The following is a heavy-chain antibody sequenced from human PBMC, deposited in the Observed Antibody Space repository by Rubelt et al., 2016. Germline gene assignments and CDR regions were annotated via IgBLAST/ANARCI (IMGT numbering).Heavy chain of an antibody. Sequence: PGDSVKVSCKASGYTFSSYAIHWVRQAPEQRLEWMGWINAGYGDTRYSPNFQGRLTITRDTSATTAYMELSSLRSEDTAVYYCARDGYYYESDTTSNYFDCWFGPWGQVTLVTVSS. CDR1: GYTFSSYA. D-gene: IGHD3-22*01. J-gene: IGHJ5*02. CDR3: ARDGYYYESDTTSNYFDCWFGP. V-gene: IGHV1-3*01. CDR2: INAGYGDT.